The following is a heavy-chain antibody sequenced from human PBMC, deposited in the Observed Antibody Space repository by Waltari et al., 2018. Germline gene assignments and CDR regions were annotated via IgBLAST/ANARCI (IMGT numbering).Heavy chain of an antibody. J-gene: IGHJ4*02. CDR3: ARDRETRATKLVGYFDY. CDR2: INPNSGGT. Sequence: QVQLVQSGAEVKKPGASVKVSCKASGYTFTGYYMHWVRQAPGQGLEWMGWINPNSGGTNYAQKFQGRVTMTRDTSISTAYMELSRLRSDDTAVYYCARDRETRATKLVGYFDYWGQGTLVTVSS. V-gene: IGHV1-2*02. D-gene: IGHD1-26*01. CDR1: GYTFTGYY.